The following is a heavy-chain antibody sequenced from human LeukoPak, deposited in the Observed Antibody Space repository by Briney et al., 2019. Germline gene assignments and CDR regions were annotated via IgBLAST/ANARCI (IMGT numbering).Heavy chain of an antibody. J-gene: IGHJ4*02. Sequence: GGSLRLSCAASGFTFSSNWMTWVRQAPGKGLEWVVNIKEDGSEKYYVDSVKGRFTISRDNAKNSLYLQMNSLRADDTAVYYCAKDTPVAGYDYWGQGTLVTVSS. D-gene: IGHD1-1*01. CDR1: GFTFSSNW. CDR3: AKDTPVAGYDY. V-gene: IGHV3-7*01. CDR2: IKEDGSEK.